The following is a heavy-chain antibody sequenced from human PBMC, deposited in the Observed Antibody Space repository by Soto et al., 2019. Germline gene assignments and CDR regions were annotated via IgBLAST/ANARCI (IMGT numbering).Heavy chain of an antibody. V-gene: IGHV3-23*01. J-gene: IGHJ6*02. Sequence: GGSLRLSCAASGFTFSSYAMSWVRQAPGKGLEWVSAISGSGGSTYYADSVKGRFTISRDNSKNTLYLQMNSLRAEDTAVYYCARGSAARNGMDVWGQGTTVTVSS. CDR1: GFTFSSYA. D-gene: IGHD6-6*01. CDR2: ISGSGGST. CDR3: ARGSAARNGMDV.